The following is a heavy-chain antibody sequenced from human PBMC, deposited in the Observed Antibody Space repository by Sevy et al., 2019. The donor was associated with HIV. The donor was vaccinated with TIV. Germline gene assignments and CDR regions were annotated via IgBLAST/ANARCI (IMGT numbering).Heavy chain of an antibody. D-gene: IGHD6-19*01. CDR1: GFTFSSYG. Sequence: GGSLRLSCAASGFTFSSYGMHWVRQAPGKGLEWVAVISYDGSNKYYADSVKGRFTISRDNSKNTLYLQMNSLGAEDTAVYYCAKDFGIAVAGPEYFQHWGQGTLVTVSS. CDR2: ISYDGSNK. V-gene: IGHV3-30*18. J-gene: IGHJ1*01. CDR3: AKDFGIAVAGPEYFQH.